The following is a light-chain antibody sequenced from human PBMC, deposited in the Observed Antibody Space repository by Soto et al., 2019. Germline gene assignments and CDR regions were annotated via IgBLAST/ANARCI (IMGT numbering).Light chain of an antibody. CDR3: ALYLGSGIWV. CDR2: SSN. V-gene: IGLV8-61*01. CDR1: SGSVSTNYY. J-gene: IGLJ3*02. Sequence: QTVVTQEPSFSVCPGGTVTLTCGLRSGSVSTNYYPSWYQQTPGQAPRTLMHSSNTRSSGVPDRFSGSILGNKAALTITGAQAEDEADYYCALYLGSGIWVFGGGTKVTVL.